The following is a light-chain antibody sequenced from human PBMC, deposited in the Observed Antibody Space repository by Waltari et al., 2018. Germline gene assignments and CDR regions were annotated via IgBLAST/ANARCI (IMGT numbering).Light chain of an antibody. Sequence: QSALTQPASVSGSPGQSITISCTGTSSDVGGYNYVSWYQQHPGKAPKVTIHAVRNRPSGVSDRFSGSKSGNTASLTISGLQAEDEADYYCSSHTSSGTAVFGTGTKVTVL. CDR2: AVR. J-gene: IGLJ1*01. V-gene: IGLV2-14*01. CDR3: SSHTSSGTAV. CDR1: SSDVGGYNY.